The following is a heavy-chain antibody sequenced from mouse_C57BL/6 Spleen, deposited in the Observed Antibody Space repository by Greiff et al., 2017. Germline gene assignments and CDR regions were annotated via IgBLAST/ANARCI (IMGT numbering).Heavy chain of an antibody. D-gene: IGHD2-3*01. CDR1: GYNFTSYW. CDR3: ARPPDGYAMDD. Sequence: QVQLQQPGAELVKPGASVKMSCKASGYNFTSYWITWVKQRPGQGLEWIGDLSPGSGSTNYNEKFKSKATLTVDTSYSTAYMQLSSLTSEVSAVYCCARPPDGYAMDDWGQGTSVTVSS. J-gene: IGHJ4*01. CDR2: LSPGSGST. V-gene: IGHV1-55*01.